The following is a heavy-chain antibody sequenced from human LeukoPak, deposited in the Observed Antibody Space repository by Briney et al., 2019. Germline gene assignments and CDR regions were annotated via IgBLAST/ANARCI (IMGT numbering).Heavy chain of an antibody. CDR2: IYHSGST. V-gene: IGHV4-4*02. CDR3: ARDKYSSGWYGGVGYFDY. J-gene: IGHJ4*02. Sequence: SGTLSLTCAVSGGSISSSNWWSWVRQPPGKGLEWIGEIYHSGSTNYSPSLKSRVTISVDKSKNQFSLKLSSVTAADTAVYYCARDKYSSGWYGGVGYFDYWGQGTLVTVSS. CDR1: GGSISSSNW. D-gene: IGHD6-19*01.